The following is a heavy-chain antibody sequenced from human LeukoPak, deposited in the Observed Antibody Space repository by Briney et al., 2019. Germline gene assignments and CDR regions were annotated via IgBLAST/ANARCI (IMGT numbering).Heavy chain of an antibody. CDR3: ARDDLRVNYDRSGYPDY. CDR2: INPNSGGT. Sequence: ASVKVSCKASGYTFTGYYMHWVRQAPGQGLEWIGWINPNSGGTNYAQKFQGRVTMTRDTSISTAYMELSRLRSDDTAVYYCARDDLRVNYDRSGYPDYWGQGTLVTVSS. V-gene: IGHV1-2*02. CDR1: GYTFTGYY. J-gene: IGHJ4*02. D-gene: IGHD3-22*01.